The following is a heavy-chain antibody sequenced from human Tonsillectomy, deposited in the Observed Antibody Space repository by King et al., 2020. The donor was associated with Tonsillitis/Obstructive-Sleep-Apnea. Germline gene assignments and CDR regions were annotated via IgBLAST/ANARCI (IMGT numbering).Heavy chain of an antibody. CDR3: ATNEAVAGSYSYAMDV. Sequence: VQLVQSGAEVKKPGASVKVYCKVSGYTLTELSMHWVRQAPGKGLEWMGGFDPGDGETIYAQKFQGRVTMTGDTSMDTAYMELSSLRSEDTAVYYCATNEAVAGSYSYAMDVWGQGTTVTVSS. D-gene: IGHD6-19*01. CDR2: FDPGDGET. CDR1: GYTLTELS. V-gene: IGHV1-24*01. J-gene: IGHJ6*02.